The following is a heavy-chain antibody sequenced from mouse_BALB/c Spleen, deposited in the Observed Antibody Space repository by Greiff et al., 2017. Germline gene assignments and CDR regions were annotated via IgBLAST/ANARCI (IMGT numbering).Heavy chain of an antibody. CDR3: ARDGGNSAWFAY. Sequence: EVNVVESGGGLVQPGGSLRLSCATSGFTFTDYYMSWVRQPPGKALEWLGFIRNKANGYTTEYSASVKGRFTISRDNSQSILYLQMNTLRAEDSATYYCARDGGNSAWFAYWGQGTLVTVSA. J-gene: IGHJ3*01. V-gene: IGHV7-3*02. CDR1: GFTFTDYY. CDR2: IRNKANGYTT.